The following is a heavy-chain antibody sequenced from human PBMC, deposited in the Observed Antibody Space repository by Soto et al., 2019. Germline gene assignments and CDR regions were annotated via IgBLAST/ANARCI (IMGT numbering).Heavy chain of an antibody. J-gene: IGHJ6*02. CDR1: GGSFSGYY. D-gene: IGHD6-13*01. CDR2: INHSGST. Sequence: SETLSLTCAVYGGSFSGYYWSWIRQPPGKGLEWIGEINHSGSTNYNPSLKSRVTISVDTSKNQFSLKLSSVTAADTAVYYCARGRKQVAAAGTGKNYYYYYGMDVWGQGTTVTVSS. CDR3: ARGRKQVAAAGTGKNYYYYYGMDV. V-gene: IGHV4-34*01.